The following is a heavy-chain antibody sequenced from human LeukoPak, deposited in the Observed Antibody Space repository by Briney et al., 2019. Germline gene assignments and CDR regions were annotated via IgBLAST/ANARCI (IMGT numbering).Heavy chain of an antibody. D-gene: IGHD2-15*01. V-gene: IGHV3-33*01. CDR2: IWYDGSNK. CDR1: GFTFSSYG. Sequence: QPRRSLRLSCAASGFTFSSYGMHWVRQAPGKGLEWVAVIWYDGSNKYYADSVKGRFTISRDNSKNTLYLQMNSLRAEDTAVYYCARDEGGTFDYWGQGTLVTVSS. J-gene: IGHJ4*02. CDR3: ARDEGGTFDY.